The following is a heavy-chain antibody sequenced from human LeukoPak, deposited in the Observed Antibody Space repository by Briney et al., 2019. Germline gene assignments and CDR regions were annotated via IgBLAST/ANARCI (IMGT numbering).Heavy chain of an antibody. CDR2: ISGPGGST. CDR3: AKTRSGYDIWDDFDY. CDR1: GFTFSCYA. J-gene: IGHJ4*02. D-gene: IGHD5-12*01. V-gene: IGHV3-23*01. Sequence: PGGTLRLSCAASGFTFSCYARSWVRQIPGKGLEWVSTISGPGGSTHSADSVKGRFTISRDNSRNTLYLQMNSLRAEDTAVYYCAKTRSGYDIWDDFDYWGQGTLVTVSS.